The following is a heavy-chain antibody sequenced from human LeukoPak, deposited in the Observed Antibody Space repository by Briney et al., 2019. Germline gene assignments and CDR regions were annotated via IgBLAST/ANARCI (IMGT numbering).Heavy chain of an antibody. V-gene: IGHV3-48*04. J-gene: IGHJ4*02. CDR2: ISGSSTSI. CDR1: GFTYSTFS. Sequence: GGSLRLSCAAAGFTYSTFSMGWVRQAPGKGLEWLSYISGSSTSIYDADSVKGRFTISRDNTKNLLYLQMNSLRAEDTAVYYCARANLHSQYYFDYWGQGTLVTVSS. D-gene: IGHD2-15*01. CDR3: ARANLHSQYYFDY.